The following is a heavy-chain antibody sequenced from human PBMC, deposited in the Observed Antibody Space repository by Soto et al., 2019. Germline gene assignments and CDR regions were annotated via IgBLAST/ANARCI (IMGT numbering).Heavy chain of an antibody. CDR2: ISYDGSNK. CDR3: AKDPNSYGYGDY. J-gene: IGHJ4*02. V-gene: IGHV3-30*18. D-gene: IGHD5-18*01. Sequence: QVQLVESGGGVVQPGRSLRLSCAASGFTFSSYGMHWVRQAPGKGLEWVAVISYDGSNKYYADSVKGRFTISRDNSKNTLYLQMNSLRAEDTAVYYCAKDPNSYGYGDYWSQGTLVTVSS. CDR1: GFTFSSYG.